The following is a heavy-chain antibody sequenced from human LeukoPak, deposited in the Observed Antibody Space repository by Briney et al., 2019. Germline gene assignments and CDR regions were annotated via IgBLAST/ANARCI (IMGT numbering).Heavy chain of an antibody. V-gene: IGHV3-53*01. CDR2: IYSGGST. J-gene: IGHJ4*02. Sequence: GGSLRLSCAASGFTVSSNYMSWVRQAPGKGLEWVSVIYSGGSTYYADSVKGRFTISRDNSKNTLYLQMNSLRAEDTAVYYCAKSHRALDFYQLPVYYFDYWGQGTLVTVSS. CDR3: AKSHRALDFYQLPVYYFDY. CDR1: GFTVSSNY. D-gene: IGHD2-2*01.